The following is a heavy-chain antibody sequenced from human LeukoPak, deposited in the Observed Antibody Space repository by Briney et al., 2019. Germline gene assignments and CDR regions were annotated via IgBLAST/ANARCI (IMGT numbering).Heavy chain of an antibody. D-gene: IGHD3-3*01. Sequence: ASVTVSCKLSGSSLHDLPIQWVRQAGTKGLEWMADFDPENAEIVYAQKFQGRVTMTEDTSTDTAYLELTSLTSDDTALYYCATRGSDFWSGFDHWGQGTQVTVSS. J-gene: IGHJ4*02. V-gene: IGHV1-24*01. CDR1: GSSLHDLP. CDR2: FDPENAEI. CDR3: ATRGSDFWSGFDH.